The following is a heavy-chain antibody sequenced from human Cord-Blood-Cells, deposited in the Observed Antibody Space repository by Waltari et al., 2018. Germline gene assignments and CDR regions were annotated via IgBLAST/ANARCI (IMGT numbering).Heavy chain of an antibody. CDR2: ISYDGSNK. V-gene: IGHV3-30*04. Sequence: QVQLVESGGGVVQPGRSLRLSCAASGFTLRSYAMHWVPQAPGKGLEWVAVISYDGSNKYYADSVKGRFTISRDNSKNTLYLQMNSLRAEDTAVYYCARDEITMVRGVMGYWGQGTLVTVSS. J-gene: IGHJ4*02. CDR1: GFTLRSYA. CDR3: ARDEITMVRGVMGY. D-gene: IGHD3-10*01.